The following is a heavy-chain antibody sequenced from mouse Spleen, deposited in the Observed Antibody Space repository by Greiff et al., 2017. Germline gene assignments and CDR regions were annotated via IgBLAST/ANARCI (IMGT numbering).Heavy chain of an antibody. Sequence: EVQLQESGPGLVKPSQSLSLTCSVTGYSITSGYYWNWIRQFPGNKLEWMGYISYDGSNNYNPSLKNRISITRDTSKNQFFLKLNSVTTEDTATYYCQIYYDYDEGFAYWGQGTLVTVSA. J-gene: IGHJ3*01. V-gene: IGHV3-6*02. CDR3: QIYYDYDEGFAY. CDR1: GYSITSGYY. CDR2: ISYDGSN. D-gene: IGHD2-4*01.